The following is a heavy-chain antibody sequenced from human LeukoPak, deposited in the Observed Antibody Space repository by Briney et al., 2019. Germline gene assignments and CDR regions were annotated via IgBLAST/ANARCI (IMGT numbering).Heavy chain of an antibody. V-gene: IGHV1-46*01. CDR2: INPSGGST. J-gene: IGHJ6*03. Sequence: GASVKVSCKASGYTFTRYYMYWVRQAPGQGLEWMGIINPSGGSTNYARKFQGRVTMTRDTSTNTVYMELSSLRSEDTAVYYCARGPSITMIRGGQWYYYMDVWGKGTTVTISS. D-gene: IGHD3-10*01. CDR1: GYTFTRYY. CDR3: ARGPSITMIRGGQWYYYMDV.